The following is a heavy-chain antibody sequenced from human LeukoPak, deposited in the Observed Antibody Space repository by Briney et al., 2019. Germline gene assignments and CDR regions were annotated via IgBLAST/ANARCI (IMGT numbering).Heavy chain of an antibody. D-gene: IGHD6-19*01. V-gene: IGHV3-23*01. CDR2: LSGSGVAT. J-gene: IGHJ4*01. CDR3: AKGIYSSGWSYFDY. CDR1: GFTFSNSA. Sequence: GGSLRLSCAASGFTFSNSAMSWVRQAPGKGLEWVSTLSGSGVATYYADSVKGRFTISRGNSKNTLYLQMNSLRAEDTAVYYCAKGIYSSGWSYFDYWGHGTLVTVSS.